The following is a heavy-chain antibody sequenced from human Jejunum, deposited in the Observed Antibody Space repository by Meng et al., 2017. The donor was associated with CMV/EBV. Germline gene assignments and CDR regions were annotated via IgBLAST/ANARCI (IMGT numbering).Heavy chain of an antibody. V-gene: IGHV1-18*01. CDR2: INDKDAYK. CDR1: SYNCIDDG. D-gene: IGHD2-15*01. Sequence: KDYSYNCIDDGIGRVRQATRQGQEWMGRINDKDAYKNDEQKYQGRGTMTTDTSTRTGYMELRSWREDDTDVYYCARDISGQSLGMDYWGQGTLVTVSS. J-gene: IGHJ4*02. CDR3: ARDISGQSLGMDY.